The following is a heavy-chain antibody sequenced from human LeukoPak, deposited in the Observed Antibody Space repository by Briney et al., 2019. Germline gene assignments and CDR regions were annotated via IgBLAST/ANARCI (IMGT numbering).Heavy chain of an antibody. CDR2: ISAYNGNT. D-gene: IGHD4-11*01. J-gene: IGHJ4*02. CDR3: ARAPPYSNYLRFEY. Sequence: GASVKVSCKASGYTLTSYGISWVRQAPGQGLEWMGWISAYNGNTNYAQKLQGRVTLTTDTSTSTAYMELRSLRSDDTAVYYCARAPPYSNYLRFEYWGQGTLVTVSS. V-gene: IGHV1-18*01. CDR1: GYTLTSYG.